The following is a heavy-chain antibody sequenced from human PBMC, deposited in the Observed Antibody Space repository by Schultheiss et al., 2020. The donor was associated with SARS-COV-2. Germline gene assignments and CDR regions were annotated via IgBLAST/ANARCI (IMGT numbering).Heavy chain of an antibody. J-gene: IGHJ4*02. CDR1: GYTFTSYG. CDR2: ISAYNGNT. CDR3: ARDDLRIAVAGHFDY. Sequence: GGSLRLSCKASGYTFTSYGISWVRQAPGQGLEWMGWISAYNGNTNYAQKLQGRVTMTTDTSTSTAYMELRSLRSDDTAVFYCARDDLRIAVAGHFDYWGQGTLVTVSS. V-gene: IGHV1-18*01. D-gene: IGHD6-19*01.